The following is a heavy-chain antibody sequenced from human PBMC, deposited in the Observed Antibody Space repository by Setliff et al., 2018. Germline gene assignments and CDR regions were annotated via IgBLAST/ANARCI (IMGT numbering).Heavy chain of an antibody. J-gene: IGHJ6*03. D-gene: IGHD3-3*01. V-gene: IGHV4-61*09. Sequence: SETLSLTCTVSDDSISSRRYYWGWFRQPAGKRLEWIGQIYTSWSTNYNPSFNSRVTISLDTSKNQFSLSLKTVTAADTAVYYCARMSGFQHIDVWGEGTTVTVSS. CDR1: DDSISSRRYY. CDR3: ARMSGFQHIDV. CDR2: IYTSWST.